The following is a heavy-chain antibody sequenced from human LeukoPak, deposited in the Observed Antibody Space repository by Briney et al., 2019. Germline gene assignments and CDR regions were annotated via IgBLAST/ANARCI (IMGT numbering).Heavy chain of an antibody. D-gene: IGHD6-6*01. CDR3: ARGQLVPDY. CDR2: IRQDGNEK. Sequence: GGSLRLSCAASGFTFSSFWMTWVRQAPGKGLEWVANIRQDGNEKFYVDSVKGRFTISRDNSKNTLYLQMNSLRAEDTAVYYCARGQLVPDYWGQGTLVTVSS. V-gene: IGHV3-7*03. J-gene: IGHJ4*02. CDR1: GFTFSSFW.